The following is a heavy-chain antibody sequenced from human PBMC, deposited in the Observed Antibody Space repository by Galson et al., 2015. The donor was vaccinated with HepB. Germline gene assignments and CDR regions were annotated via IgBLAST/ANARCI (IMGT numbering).Heavy chain of an antibody. J-gene: IGHJ6*02. D-gene: IGHD3-10*01. CDR1: GYSFTSYW. CDR3: ACFLPVRGVPYGMDV. V-gene: IGHV5-10-1*01. CDR2: IDPSDSYT. Sequence: QSGAEVKKPGESLRISCKGSGYSFTSYWISWVRQMPGKGLEWMGRIDPSDSYTNYSPSFQGHVTISADKSISTAYLQWSSLKASDTAMYYCACFLPVRGVPYGMDVWGQGTTVTVSS.